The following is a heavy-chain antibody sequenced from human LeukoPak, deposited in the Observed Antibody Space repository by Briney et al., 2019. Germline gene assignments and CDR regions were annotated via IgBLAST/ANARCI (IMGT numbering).Heavy chain of an antibody. CDR1: GFTFSSYA. D-gene: IGHD2-21*02. J-gene: IGHJ6*02. V-gene: IGHV3-23*01. Sequence: PGGSLRLSCAASGFTFSSYAMSWVRQAPGKGLEWVSAISGSGGSTYYADSVKGRFTISRDNSKNTLYLQMNSLRAEDTAVYYSAKRGSCGGDCYPQKGSYYYYGMDVWGQGTTVTVSS. CDR2: ISGSGGST. CDR3: AKRGSCGGDCYPQKGSYYYYGMDV.